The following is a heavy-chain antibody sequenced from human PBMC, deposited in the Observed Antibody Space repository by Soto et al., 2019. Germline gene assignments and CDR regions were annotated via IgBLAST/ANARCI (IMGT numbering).Heavy chain of an antibody. J-gene: IGHJ4*02. CDR2: ISSSSSTI. V-gene: IGHV3-48*01. Sequence: SGGSLRLSWAASGFTFSSYSMNWVRQAPGKRLEWVSYISSSSSTIYYADSVKGRFTISRDNAKNSLYLQMNSLRAEDTAVYYCARDSGYSYGPLDYWGQGTLVTVSS. CDR1: GFTFSSYS. CDR3: ARDSGYSYGPLDY. D-gene: IGHD5-18*01.